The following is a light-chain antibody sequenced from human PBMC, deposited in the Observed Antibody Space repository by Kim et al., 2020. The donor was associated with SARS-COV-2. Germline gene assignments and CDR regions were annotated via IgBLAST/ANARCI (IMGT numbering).Light chain of an antibody. V-gene: IGKV3-20*01. CDR3: QQYNFSPIT. CDR1: PGIMRGD. Sequence: PVEGGALTCRASPGIMRGDVARYQRKPGQTPRLLIYGTSSRATGIPDRFRASGSGTDFTLSISRLEPDDFAVYFCQQYNFSPITFCQGTRLGIK. J-gene: IGKJ5*01. CDR2: GTS.